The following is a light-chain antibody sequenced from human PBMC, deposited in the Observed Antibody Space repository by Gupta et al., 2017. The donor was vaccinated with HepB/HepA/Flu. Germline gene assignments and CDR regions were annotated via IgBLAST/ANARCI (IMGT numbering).Light chain of an antibody. V-gene: IGLV3-19*01. CDR3: NSRDSSGDHFV. J-gene: IGLJ1*01. CDR1: SLRKYH. CDR2: DKN. Sequence: SSEMTQDPAVSVALGQTVRITCQGDSLRKYHASWYHQKPGQAPVLVIYDKNNRPSGIPDRFSGSSSGNTASLTITGAQAEDEAEYYCNSRDSSGDHFVFGTGTKVTVL.